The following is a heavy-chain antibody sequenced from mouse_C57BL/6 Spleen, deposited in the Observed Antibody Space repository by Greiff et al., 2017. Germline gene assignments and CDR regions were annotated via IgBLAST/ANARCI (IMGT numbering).Heavy chain of an antibody. CDR3: AGGGNCEGWFAY. D-gene: IGHD2-1*01. V-gene: IGHV1-69*01. Sequence: VQLQQPGAELVMPGASVKLSCMASGYTFTSYWMHWVQQRPGQGLEWIGEIDPSDSYTNYNQKFKGKSTLTVDKSSSTAYMQLSSLTSEDSAVYDCAGGGNCEGWFAYWGQGTLVTVSA. CDR2: IDPSDSYT. CDR1: GYTFTSYW. J-gene: IGHJ3*01.